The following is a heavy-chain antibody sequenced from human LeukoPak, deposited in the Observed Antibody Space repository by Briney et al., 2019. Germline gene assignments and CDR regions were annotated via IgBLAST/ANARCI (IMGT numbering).Heavy chain of an antibody. J-gene: IGHJ6*02. CDR2: IDPSDSYT. Sequence: GESLKISCKGSGYSFTSYWISWVRQMPGKGLEWMGRIDPSDSYTNYSPSFQGHVTISADKSISTAYLQWSSLKASDTAMYYCARDSSYSSGWYYCYYGMDVWGQGTTVTVSS. V-gene: IGHV5-10-1*01. CDR3: ARDSSYSSGWYYCYYGMDV. D-gene: IGHD6-19*01. CDR1: GYSFTSYW.